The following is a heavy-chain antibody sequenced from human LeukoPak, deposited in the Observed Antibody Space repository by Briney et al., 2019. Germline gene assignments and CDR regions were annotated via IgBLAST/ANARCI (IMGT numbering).Heavy chain of an antibody. D-gene: IGHD4-11*01. CDR3: AKGGLPLDAFDI. J-gene: IGHJ3*02. Sequence: PGGSLRLSCAASGFTFDDYAMHWVRQAPGKGLEWVSAISGSGGSTYYADSVKGRFTISRDNSKNTLYLQMNSLRAEDTAVYYCAKGGLPLDAFDIWGQGTMVTVSS. CDR1: GFTFDDYA. CDR2: ISGSGGST. V-gene: IGHV3-23*01.